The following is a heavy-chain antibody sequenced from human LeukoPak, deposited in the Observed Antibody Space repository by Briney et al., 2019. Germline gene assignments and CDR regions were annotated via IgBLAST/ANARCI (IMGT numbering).Heavy chain of an antibody. CDR1: GFTFSSYW. D-gene: IGHD3-16*01. J-gene: IGHJ6*02. CDR2: INSDGSEG. V-gene: IGHV3-7*03. CDR3: ARDRYDYVWGSYHYYGMDV. Sequence: GGSLRLSCAASGFTFSSYWMNWARQAPGKGLEWVASINSDGSEGYYADVVKGRFTISRDNAKNSLYLQINSLRAEDTAVYYCARDRYDYVWGSYHYYGMDVWGQGTTVTVSS.